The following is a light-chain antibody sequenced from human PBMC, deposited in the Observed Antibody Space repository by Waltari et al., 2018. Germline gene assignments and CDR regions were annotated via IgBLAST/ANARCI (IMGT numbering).Light chain of an antibody. V-gene: IGKV1-5*03. CDR1: QSVNRW. J-gene: IGKJ1*01. CDR2: ETS. CDR3: QQYVNYWT. Sequence: DIHMTQSPSTLSASVGDRVTITCRASQSVNRWLAWYQQKPGKAPELLIYETSNLESGVPSRFSGSGSGKEFTLTISSLQPDDFGTYYCQQYVNYWTFGQGTKVEIK.